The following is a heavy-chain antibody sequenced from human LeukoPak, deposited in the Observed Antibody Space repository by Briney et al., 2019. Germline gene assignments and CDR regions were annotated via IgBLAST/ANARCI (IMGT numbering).Heavy chain of an antibody. CDR1: GFTFSSHA. CDR3: ATVQHWHYDILTGSPSYFDY. Sequence: GGSLRLSCAASGFTFSSHAMSWVRQAPGKGLEWFSAISGSGGSTYYADSVKGRFTISRDNSKNTLHLQMNSLRAEDTAVYYCATVQHWHYDILTGSPSYFDYWGQGTLVTVSS. D-gene: IGHD3-9*01. J-gene: IGHJ4*02. V-gene: IGHV3-23*01. CDR2: ISGSGGST.